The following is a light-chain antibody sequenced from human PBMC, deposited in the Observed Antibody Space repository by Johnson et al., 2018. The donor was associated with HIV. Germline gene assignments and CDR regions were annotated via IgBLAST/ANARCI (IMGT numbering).Light chain of an antibody. CDR2: DNN. J-gene: IGLJ1*01. CDR1: SSNIGNNY. CDR3: GTWDSSLSAYV. V-gene: IGLV1-51*01. Sequence: QPVLTQPPSVSAAPGQKVTISCSGSSSNIGNNYVSWYQQLPGTAPKLLIYDNNERPSGIPARFSGSKSGTSATLGINGLQTGDEADYYCGTWDSSLSAYVFGTGTKVTVL.